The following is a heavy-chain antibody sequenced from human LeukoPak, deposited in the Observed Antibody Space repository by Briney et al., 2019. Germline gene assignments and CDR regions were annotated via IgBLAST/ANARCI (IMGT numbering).Heavy chain of an antibody. D-gene: IGHD3-16*01. Sequence: GGSLRLSCAASGFTFSSYWMHWVRQAPGKGLEWVGFIRSKAYGGTTEYAASVKGRFTISRDDSKSIAYLQMNSLKTEDTAVYYCTRALMITFGGGSDYWGQGTLVTVSS. CDR2: IRSKAYGGTT. J-gene: IGHJ4*02. V-gene: IGHV3-49*04. CDR1: GFTFSSYW. CDR3: TRALMITFGGGSDY.